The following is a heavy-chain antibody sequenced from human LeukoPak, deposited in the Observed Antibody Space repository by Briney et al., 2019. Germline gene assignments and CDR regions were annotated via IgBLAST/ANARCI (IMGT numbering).Heavy chain of an antibody. J-gene: IGHJ6*02. D-gene: IGHD4-17*01. CDR3: ARFTTVTTWYYYYGMDV. Sequence: SETLSLTCTVSGGSISSGGYYWSWIRQHPGKGLEWIGYIYYSGSTYYNPSLKSRVTISVDTSKNQFSLKLSSVTAADTAVYYCARFTTVTTWYYYYGMDVWGQGTTVTVSS. CDR1: GGSISSGGYY. V-gene: IGHV4-31*03. CDR2: IYYSGST.